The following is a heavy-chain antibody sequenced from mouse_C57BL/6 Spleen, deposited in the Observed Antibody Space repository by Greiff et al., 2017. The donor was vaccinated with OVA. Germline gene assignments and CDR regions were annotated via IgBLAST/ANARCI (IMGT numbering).Heavy chain of an antibody. CDR1: GYTFTDYY. CDR2: INPNNGGT. J-gene: IGHJ2*01. V-gene: IGHV1-26*01. CDR3: ANDYYGSSFFDY. Sequence: VQLQQSGPELVKSGASVKISCKASGYTFTDYYMNWVKQSHGKSLEWIGDINPNNGGTSYNQKFKGKATLTVDKSSSTAYMELRSLTSEDSAVYYCANDYYGSSFFDYWGQGTTLTVSS. D-gene: IGHD1-1*01.